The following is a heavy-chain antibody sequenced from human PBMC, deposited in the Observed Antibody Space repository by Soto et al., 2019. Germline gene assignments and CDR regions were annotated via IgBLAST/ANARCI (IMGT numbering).Heavy chain of an antibody. CDR2: IYYSGST. D-gene: IGHD3-22*01. Sequence: PSETLSLTCTVSGGSISSGGYYRSWIRQHPGKGLEWIGYIYYSGSTYYNPSLKSRVTISVDTSKNQFSLKLSSVTAADTAVYYCARADDSSGYPTTFNYWGQGTLVTVSS. CDR1: GGSISSGGYY. J-gene: IGHJ4*02. V-gene: IGHV4-31*03. CDR3: ARADDSSGYPTTFNY.